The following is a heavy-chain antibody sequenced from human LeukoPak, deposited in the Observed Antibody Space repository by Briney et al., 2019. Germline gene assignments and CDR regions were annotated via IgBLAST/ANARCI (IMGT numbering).Heavy chain of an antibody. V-gene: IGHV3-23*01. CDR2: ISGSGGST. Sequence: GGSLRLSCAASGFTVSSNYMNWVRQAPGKGLEWVSAISGSGGSTYYADSVKGRFTISRDNSKNTLYLQMNSLRAEDTAVYYRAKDHDILTGPDYWGQGTLVTVSS. J-gene: IGHJ4*02. D-gene: IGHD3-9*01. CDR1: GFTVSSNY. CDR3: AKDHDILTGPDY.